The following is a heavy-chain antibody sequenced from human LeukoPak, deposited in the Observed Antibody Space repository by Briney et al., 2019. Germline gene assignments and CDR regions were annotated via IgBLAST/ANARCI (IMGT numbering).Heavy chain of an antibody. V-gene: IGHV3-53*01. J-gene: IGHJ4*02. CDR1: GFTVRSNY. CDR3: ARASISSFDY. CDR2: IYSGGST. D-gene: IGHD3-3*02. Sequence: GSLRLSSAPSGFTVRSNYMSCVRQAPGEGLEWVSVIYSGGSTYYADSAKGRFTISRDKSKNTLYLQMNSLRAEDTAVYYCARASISSFDYWGQGTLVTVSS.